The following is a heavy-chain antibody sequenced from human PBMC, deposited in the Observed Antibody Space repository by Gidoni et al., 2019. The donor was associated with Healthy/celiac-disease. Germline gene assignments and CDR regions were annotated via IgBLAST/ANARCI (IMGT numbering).Heavy chain of an antibody. Sequence: QVQLVQSGAEVKKPGSSVKVSCKASGGTFSSYAISGVRQAPGQGLEWMGGIIPIFGTANYAQKFQGRVTITADESTSTAYMELSSLRSEDTAVYYCARNGAVAGTFIVSYYYYGMDVWGQGTTVTVSS. J-gene: IGHJ6*02. D-gene: IGHD6-19*01. CDR1: GGTFSSYA. CDR3: ARNGAVAGTFIVSYYYYGMDV. CDR2: IIPIFGTA. V-gene: IGHV1-69*01.